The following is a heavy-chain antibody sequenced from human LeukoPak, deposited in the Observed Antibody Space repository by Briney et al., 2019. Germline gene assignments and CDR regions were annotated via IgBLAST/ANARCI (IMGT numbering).Heavy chain of an antibody. CDR2: INPSGGST. V-gene: IGHV1-46*01. CDR1: GYTFTSYY. CDR3: AGVTVPAAMTPDYYYMDV. Sequence: ASVKVSCKASGYTFTSYYMHWVRQAPGQGLEWMGIINPSGGSTSYAQKFQGRVTMTRDMSTSTDYMELSSLTSDDTAVYYCAGVTVPAAMTPDYYYMDVWGKGTTVTVSS. D-gene: IGHD2-2*01. J-gene: IGHJ6*03.